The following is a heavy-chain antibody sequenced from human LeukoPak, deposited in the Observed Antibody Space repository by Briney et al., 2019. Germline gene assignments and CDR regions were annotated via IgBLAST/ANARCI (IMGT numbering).Heavy chain of an antibody. J-gene: IGHJ6*02. Sequence: SETLSLTCTVSGGSISSYYWSWIRQPPGKGLEWIGYIYYSRTTSYNPSLKSRVTISVDTSKNQFSLKLSSVTAADTAVYYCARLGGYSYGSGYYYGLDVWGQGTTVTVSS. V-gene: IGHV4-59*08. CDR1: GGSISSYY. D-gene: IGHD5-18*01. CDR3: ARLGGYSYGSGYYYGLDV. CDR2: IYYSRTT.